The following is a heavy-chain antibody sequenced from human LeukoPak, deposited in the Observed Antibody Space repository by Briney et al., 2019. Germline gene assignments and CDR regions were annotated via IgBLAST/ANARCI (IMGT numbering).Heavy chain of an antibody. V-gene: IGHV4-59*01. CDR3: ARGVYIAAAQYGY. D-gene: IGHD6-13*01. J-gene: IGHJ4*02. CDR1: GGSISSYY. CDR2: IYYSGTT. Sequence: SETLSLTCTVSGGSISSYYWSWIRQPPGKGLEWIGYIYYSGTTNYNPSLRSRVTISVDTSKNQFSLKLSSVTAADTAVYYCARGVYIAAAQYGYWGQGTLATVPS.